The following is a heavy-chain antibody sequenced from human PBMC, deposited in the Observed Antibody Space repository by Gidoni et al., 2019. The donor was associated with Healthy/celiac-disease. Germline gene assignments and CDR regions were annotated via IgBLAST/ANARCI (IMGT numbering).Heavy chain of an antibody. CDR3: ARLAKITAISFDY. Sequence: QLQLQESGPGLVKPSETLSLTCTVSGGSISSSSYYWGWIRQPPGKGLEWIGSIYYSGSTYYNPSLKSRVTISVDTSKNQFSLKLSSVTAADTAVYYCARLAKITAISFDYWGQGTLVTVSS. V-gene: IGHV4-39*01. J-gene: IGHJ4*02. CDR2: IYYSGST. CDR1: GGSISSSSYY. D-gene: IGHD2-21*02.